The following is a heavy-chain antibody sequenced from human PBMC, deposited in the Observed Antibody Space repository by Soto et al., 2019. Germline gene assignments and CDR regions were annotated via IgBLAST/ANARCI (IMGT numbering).Heavy chain of an antibody. J-gene: IGHJ4*02. CDR1: GYTFTGYY. CDR3: AGALGGTIITL. CDR2: MSAYTGGT. V-gene: IGHV1-2*02. Sequence: ASVKVSCKASGYTFTGYYISWVRQAPGQGLESMGWMSAYTGGTNYAQKFQDRISMATDTSITTAYMELRGLRSDDTAISLCAGALGGTIITLWGQGTLVTSPQ. D-gene: IGHD3-10*01.